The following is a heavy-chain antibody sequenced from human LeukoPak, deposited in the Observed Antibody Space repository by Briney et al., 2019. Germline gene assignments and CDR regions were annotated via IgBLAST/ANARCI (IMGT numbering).Heavy chain of an antibody. D-gene: IGHD2/OR15-2a*01. CDR3: ARGSAAATFNY. V-gene: IGHV3-53*04. J-gene: IGHJ4*02. CDR1: GFTVSSNY. Sequence: PGGSLRLSCAASGFTVSSNYMSWVRQAPGKGLEWVSVIYSGGSTYYADSVKGRFTISRHNSKNTLYLQMNSQRAGDTAVYYCARGSAAATFNYWGQGTLVTVSS. CDR2: IYSGGST.